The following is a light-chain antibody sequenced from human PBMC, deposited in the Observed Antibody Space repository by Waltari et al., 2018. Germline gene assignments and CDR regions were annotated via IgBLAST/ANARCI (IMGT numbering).Light chain of an antibody. CDR1: QSVSRY. CDR3: QKYGTLPAT. Sequence: EIVFTQSPGTLSLSPGERATLSCRASQSVSRYLAWYQQKPGQAPRLLIYDASIRASGIPDRFSGSGSGTDFSLTISRLEPEDFAVYYCQKYGTLPATFGQGTKVQMK. J-gene: IGKJ1*01. V-gene: IGKV3-20*01. CDR2: DAS.